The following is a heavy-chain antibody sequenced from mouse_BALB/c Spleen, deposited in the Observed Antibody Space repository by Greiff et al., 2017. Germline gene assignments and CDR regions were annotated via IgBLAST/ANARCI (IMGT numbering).Heavy chain of an antibody. V-gene: IGHV5-9-4*01. CDR2: ISSGGSYT. D-gene: IGHD1-1*01. CDR1: GFTFSSYA. CDR3: ARAATVVEGYAMDY. J-gene: IGHJ4*01. Sequence: DVKLVESGGGLVKPGGSLKLSCAASGFTFSSYAMSWVRQSPEKRLEWVAEISSGGSYTYYPDTVTGRFTISRDNAKNTLYLEMSSLRSEDTAMYYCARAATVVEGYAMDYWGQGTSVTVSS.